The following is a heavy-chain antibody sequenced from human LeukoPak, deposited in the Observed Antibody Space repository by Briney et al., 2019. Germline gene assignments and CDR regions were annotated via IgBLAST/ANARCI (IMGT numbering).Heavy chain of an antibody. Sequence: SETLSLTCSVSGGSMSSYYWSWIRQSPGKGLEWIGYIYHSGSTNYNPSLKSRVTISVDKSKNQFSLKLSSVTAADTAVYYCARSSGESYGDYNYYFDYWGQGTLVTVSS. V-gene: IGHV4-59*12. CDR3: ARSSGESYGDYNYYFDY. CDR1: GGSMSSYY. D-gene: IGHD4-17*01. CDR2: IYHSGST. J-gene: IGHJ4*02.